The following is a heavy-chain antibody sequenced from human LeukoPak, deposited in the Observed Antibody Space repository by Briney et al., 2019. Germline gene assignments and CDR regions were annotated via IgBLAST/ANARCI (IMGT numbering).Heavy chain of an antibody. D-gene: IGHD6-19*01. CDR1: GGSISSYS. Sequence: SETLSLTCTVSGGSISSYSWSWIRQPPGKGLEWIGFISYSGSTNYNPSLNSRVTMSVDTSKNQFSLKLSSVTAADTAVYYCARAYSSGPQYYFDYWGQGTLVTVSS. CDR2: ISYSGST. V-gene: IGHV4-59*12. CDR3: ARAYSSGPQYYFDY. J-gene: IGHJ4*02.